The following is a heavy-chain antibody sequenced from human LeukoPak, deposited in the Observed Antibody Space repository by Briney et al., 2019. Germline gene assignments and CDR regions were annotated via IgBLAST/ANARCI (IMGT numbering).Heavy chain of an antibody. J-gene: IGHJ4*02. CDR2: IKEDGSET. CDR3: ARETPRRGETRDGYR. V-gene: IGHV3-7*01. CDR1: GFTFSTYW. D-gene: IGHD5-24*01. Sequence: GGSLRLSCAASGFTFSTYWMTWVRQAPGKGLECLANIKEDGSETYYADSVKGRFTISRDNPKNLLFLQINSLRVEDTAVYYCARETPRRGETRDGYRWGQGTLVTVSS.